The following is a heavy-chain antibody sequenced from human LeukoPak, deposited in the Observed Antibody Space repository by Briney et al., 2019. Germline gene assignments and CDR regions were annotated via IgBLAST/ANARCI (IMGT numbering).Heavy chain of an antibody. CDR3: ARGALSYGKSYHYYGMDV. CDR2: INPNSGGT. CDR1: GYTFTGYY. J-gene: IGHJ6*02. Sequence: ASVKVSCKASGYTFTGYYMHWVRQAPGQGLEWMGWINPNSGGTNYAQKFQGRVTMTRDTSISTAYMELSRLRSDDTAVYYCARGALSYGKSYHYYGMDVWGQGTTVTVSS. D-gene: IGHD3-10*01. V-gene: IGHV1-2*02.